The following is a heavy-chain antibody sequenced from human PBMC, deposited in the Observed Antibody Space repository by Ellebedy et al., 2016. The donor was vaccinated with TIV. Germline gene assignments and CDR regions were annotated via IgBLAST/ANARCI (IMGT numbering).Heavy chain of an antibody. CDR1: GFTFSSYG. V-gene: IGHV3-33*01. Sequence: GESLKISXAASGFTFSSYGMHWVRQAPGKGLEWVAVIWYDGSNKYYADSVKGRFTISRDNSKNTLYLQMNSLRAEDTAVYYCARDRGVTYYYDSSGSDYWGQGTLVTVSS. CDR2: IWYDGSNK. J-gene: IGHJ4*02. D-gene: IGHD3-22*01. CDR3: ARDRGVTYYYDSSGSDY.